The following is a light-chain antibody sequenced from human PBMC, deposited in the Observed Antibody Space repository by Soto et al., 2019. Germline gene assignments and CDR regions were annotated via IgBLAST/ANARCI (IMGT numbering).Light chain of an antibody. Sequence: EIVLTQSPGTLSLSPGEIATLSCRASQSVSSSYLAWYQQKPGQAPRLLIYDASSRATGIPDRFSGSGSGTDFTLTISRLEPEDFAVYYCQQYGSSPRYTFGQGTKLEIK. V-gene: IGKV3-20*01. CDR3: QQYGSSPRYT. J-gene: IGKJ2*01. CDR1: QSVSSSY. CDR2: DAS.